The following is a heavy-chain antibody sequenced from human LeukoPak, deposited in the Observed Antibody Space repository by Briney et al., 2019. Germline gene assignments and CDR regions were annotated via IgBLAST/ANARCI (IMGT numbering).Heavy chain of an antibody. CDR2: INSDGSST. Sequence: GGSLRLSCAASGFTFSSYWMHWARQAPGKGLVWVSRINSDGSSTSYADSVKGRFTISRDNAKNTLYLQMNSLRAEDTAVYYCARGRYSGSYLDYWGQGTLVTVSS. V-gene: IGHV3-74*01. J-gene: IGHJ4*02. D-gene: IGHD1-26*01. CDR3: ARGRYSGSYLDY. CDR1: GFTFSSYW.